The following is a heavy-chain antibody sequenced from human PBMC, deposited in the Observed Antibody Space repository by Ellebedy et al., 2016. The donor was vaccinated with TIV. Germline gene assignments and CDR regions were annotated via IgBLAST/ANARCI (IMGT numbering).Heavy chain of an antibody. V-gene: IGHV5-51*01. CDR1: GYSFTSYW. D-gene: IGHD4-17*01. Sequence: GGSLRLSCKGSGYSFTSYWISWVRQMPGKGLEWMGITYPGDSDTRYSPSFQGQVTISADKSISTAYLQWSSLKASDTAMYYCASHARTTVPTFDPWGQGTLVTVSS. CDR2: TYPGDSDT. J-gene: IGHJ5*02. CDR3: ASHARTTVPTFDP.